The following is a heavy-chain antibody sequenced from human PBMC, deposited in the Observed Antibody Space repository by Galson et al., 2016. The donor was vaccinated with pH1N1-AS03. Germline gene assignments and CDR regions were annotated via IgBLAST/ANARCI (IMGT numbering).Heavy chain of an antibody. Sequence: SLRLSCAASGFSLSDYYMTWIRQAPGKGLEWVAYISFTSDYRHYADSVKGRFTISRDNAKDSLYLQMDSLRVTDTAVYYCARARGGEDAWSQDVRGQGTTVTVSS. J-gene: IGHJ6*02. V-gene: IGHV3-11*03. CDR3: ARARGGEDAWSQDV. CDR2: ISFTSDYR. CDR1: GFSLSDYY. D-gene: IGHD2-21*01.